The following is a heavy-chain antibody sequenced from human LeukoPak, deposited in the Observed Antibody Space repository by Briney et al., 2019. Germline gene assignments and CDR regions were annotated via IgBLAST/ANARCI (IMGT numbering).Heavy chain of an antibody. CDR1: GGSFSGYY. CDR3: ARNPMWKGYCSGGSCYLVDY. J-gene: IGHJ4*02. CDR2: INHSGST. Sequence: SETLSLTCAVYGGSFSGYYWSWLRLPPGKGLEWVGEINHSGSTNYNPSLKSRVTISVDTSKNQFSLKLSSVTAADTAVYYCARNPMWKGYCSGGSCYLVDYWGQGTLVTVSS. D-gene: IGHD2-15*01. V-gene: IGHV4-34*01.